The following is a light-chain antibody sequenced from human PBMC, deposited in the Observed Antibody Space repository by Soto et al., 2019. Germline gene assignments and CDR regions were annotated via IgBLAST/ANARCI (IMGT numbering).Light chain of an antibody. CDR2: DAS. CDR3: QQRGNWHPPIS. Sequence: EIVLTQSPDTLSLSPGERATLSCRASQSISYSLAWYQQKPGQAPRLLIHDASSRVTGVPARFSGSGSETDFTLTISSLQPEDFAVYYCQQRGNWHPPISFGQGTRLEIK. CDR1: QSISYS. J-gene: IGKJ5*01. V-gene: IGKV3-11*01.